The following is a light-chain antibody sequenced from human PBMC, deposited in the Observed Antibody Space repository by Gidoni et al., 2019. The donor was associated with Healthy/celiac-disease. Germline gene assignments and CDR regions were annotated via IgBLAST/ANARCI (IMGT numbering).Light chain of an antibody. J-gene: IGKJ4*01. CDR1: QSVLYSSNNKNY. V-gene: IGKV4-1*01. CDR2: WAS. Sequence: DIVMTQSPDSLAVSLGEGATINCKSSQSVLYSSNNKNYLAWYQQKPGQSPKLLIYWASTRESGVPDRFSGSGSGTDFTLTISSLQAEDVAVYYCQQYYSPPPTFGGGTKVEIK. CDR3: QQYYSPPPT.